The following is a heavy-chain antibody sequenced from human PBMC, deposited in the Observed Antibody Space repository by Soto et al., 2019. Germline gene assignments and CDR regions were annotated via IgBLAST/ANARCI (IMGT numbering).Heavy chain of an antibody. V-gene: IGHV3-23*01. CDR2: ISGGGDGT. CDR3: AKKGLGSLATYCTTGDCHYAFEV. Sequence: EVQLLESGGGLVRPGGSLRLSCAASGFTFYNYAMNWVRQAPGKGLEWVSTISGGGDGTYYADSVKGRFTISRDNSRNTVYLQMNSLRAEDTGVYYCAKKGLGSLATYCTTGDCHYAFEVWGQGTLVTVSS. CDR1: GFTFYNYA. D-gene: IGHD2-8*01. J-gene: IGHJ3*01.